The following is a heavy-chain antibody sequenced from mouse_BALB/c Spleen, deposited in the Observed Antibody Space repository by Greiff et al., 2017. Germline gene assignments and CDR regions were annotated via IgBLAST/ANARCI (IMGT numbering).Heavy chain of an antibody. J-gene: IGHJ3*01. Sequence: EVKLVESGGGLVKPGGSLKLSCAASGFTFSDYYMYWVRQTPEKRLEWVATISDGGSYTYYPDSVKGRFTISRDNAKNNLYLQMSSLKSEDTAMYYCARAYDYDARSWFAYWGQGTLVTVSA. V-gene: IGHV5-4*02. CDR2: ISDGGSYT. CDR3: ARAYDYDARSWFAY. CDR1: GFTFSDYY. D-gene: IGHD2-4*01.